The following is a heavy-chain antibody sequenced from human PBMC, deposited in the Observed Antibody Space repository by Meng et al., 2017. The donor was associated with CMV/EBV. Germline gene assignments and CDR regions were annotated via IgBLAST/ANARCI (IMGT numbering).Heavy chain of an antibody. CDR3: ASRSPYGEMATVFDAFDI. Sequence: GESLKTPCAASGFTFSSYEMNWVRQAPGKGLEWVSYISSSGSTIHYADSVKGRFTISRDNAKNSLYLQMNSLRAEDTAVYYCASRSPYGEMATVFDAFDIWGQGTMVTVSS. CDR2: ISSSGSTI. V-gene: IGHV3-48*03. J-gene: IGHJ3*02. D-gene: IGHD5-24*01. CDR1: GFTFSSYE.